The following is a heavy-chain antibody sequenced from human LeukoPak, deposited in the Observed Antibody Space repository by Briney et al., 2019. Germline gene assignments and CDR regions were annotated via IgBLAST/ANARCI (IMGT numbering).Heavy chain of an antibody. CDR1: GFTFSSYA. Sequence: GSLRLSCAASGFTFSSYAMSWVRQAPGKGLEWVSAISGSGGSTYYADSVRGRFTISRDNSKNTLYLQMNSLRAEDTAVYYCAKGVGYYDSSGYRDAFDIWGQGTMVTVSS. V-gene: IGHV3-23*01. CDR3: AKGVGYYDSSGYRDAFDI. J-gene: IGHJ3*02. CDR2: ISGSGGST. D-gene: IGHD3-22*01.